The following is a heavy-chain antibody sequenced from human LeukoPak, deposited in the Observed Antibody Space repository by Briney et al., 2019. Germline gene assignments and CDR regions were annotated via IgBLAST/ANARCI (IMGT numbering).Heavy chain of an antibody. V-gene: IGHV4-59*01. D-gene: IGHD1-26*01. CDR2: IYYSGST. CDR1: GGSISSFY. CDR3: ARVRGSYPYYFDY. Sequence: PSETLSLTCTVSGGSISSFYWSWIRQPPGNGLDLIGDIYYSGSTNYNPSLNSRVTISVDTSKNQFSLKLSSVTAADTAVYYCARVRGSYPYYFDYWGQGTLVTVSS. J-gene: IGHJ4*02.